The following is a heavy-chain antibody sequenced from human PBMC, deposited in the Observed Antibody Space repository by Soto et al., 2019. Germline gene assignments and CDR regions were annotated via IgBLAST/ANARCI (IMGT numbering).Heavy chain of an antibody. CDR1: GFTFSSYG. D-gene: IGHD3-22*01. J-gene: IGHJ4*02. V-gene: IGHV3-33*01. Sequence: GGSLRLSCAASGFTFSSYGMHWVRQAPGKGLEWVAVIWYDGSNKYYADSVKGRFTISRDNSKNTLYLQMNSLRAEDTAVYYCARESRNYYDSSGYYTPYFHYWGQGSLVTVSS. CDR3: ARESRNYYDSSGYYTPYFHY. CDR2: IWYDGSNK.